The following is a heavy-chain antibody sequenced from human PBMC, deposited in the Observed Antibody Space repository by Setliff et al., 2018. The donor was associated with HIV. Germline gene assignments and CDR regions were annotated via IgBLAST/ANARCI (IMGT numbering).Heavy chain of an antibody. CDR2: IYPGDSDS. CDR1: GYSFTNYW. Sequence: GESLKISCKGSGYSFTNYWIGWVRQMPGKGLEWMGVIYPGDSDSIYSPSFQGQITISADKSFSTAYLQWSSLKASDTAIYYCARRGFSYGYDYWGQGTLVTVSS. J-gene: IGHJ4*02. D-gene: IGHD5-18*01. V-gene: IGHV5-51*01. CDR3: ARRGFSYGYDY.